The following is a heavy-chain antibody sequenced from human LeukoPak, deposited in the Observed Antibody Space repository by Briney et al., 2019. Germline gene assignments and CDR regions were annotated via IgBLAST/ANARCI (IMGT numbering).Heavy chain of an antibody. J-gene: IGHJ4*02. CDR3: ARTALHLTYYDGSAFYL. V-gene: IGHV3-48*02. CDR2: INCDSSVI. CDR1: GFTLSDYG. Sequence: PGGSLRLSCAASGFTLSDYGMNWVRQTPGKGLEWISYINCDSSVIYYADSARGRFTISRDNGKNALSLQVSSLRDDDTAVYFCARTALHLTYYDGSAFYLWGQGTLVTVSS. D-gene: IGHD3-22*01.